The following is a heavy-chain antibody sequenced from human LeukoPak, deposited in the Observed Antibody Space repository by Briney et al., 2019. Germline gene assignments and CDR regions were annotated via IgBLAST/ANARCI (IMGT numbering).Heavy chain of an antibody. V-gene: IGHV3-7*01. Sequence: GGSLRLSCVGSGFTFSSYWMNWIRQTPGKGPEWVASIKKDGSEKYYVDSVKGRFTISTDNAKNSLHLQMNSLRAEDTAVYYCARDDGFSSYSYWGQGTLVTVSS. CDR1: GFTFSSYW. CDR2: IKKDGSEK. CDR3: ARDDGFSSYSY. D-gene: IGHD3-10*01. J-gene: IGHJ4*02.